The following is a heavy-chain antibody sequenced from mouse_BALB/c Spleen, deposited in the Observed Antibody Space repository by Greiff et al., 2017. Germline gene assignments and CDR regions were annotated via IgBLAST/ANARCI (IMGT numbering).Heavy chain of an antibody. CDR3: ARGDYGNSYYAMDY. D-gene: IGHD2-1*01. CDR2: ISSGGGST. Sequence: EVKLQESGGGLVKPGGSLKLSCAASGFTFSSYAMSWVRQTPEKRLEWVASISSGGGSTYYPDTVKGRFTISRDNAKNTLYLQMSSLKSEDTAMYYCARGDYGNSYYAMDYWGQGTSVTVSS. CDR1: GFTFSSYA. J-gene: IGHJ4*01. V-gene: IGHV5-12-2*01.